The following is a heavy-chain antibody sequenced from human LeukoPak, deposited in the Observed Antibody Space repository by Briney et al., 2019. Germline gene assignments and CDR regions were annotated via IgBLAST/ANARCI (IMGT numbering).Heavy chain of an antibody. CDR1: GFTFSNYA. Sequence: GGSLRLSCAASGFTFSNYAMSWVRQAPGEGLEWVSGISGSGGSTHYSDSVKGRFTISRDNPKNTLYLQMNSLRAEDTAVYYCAKDSGSGTYYSANAFDIWGQGTMVTVSS. CDR3: AKDSGSGTYYSANAFDI. J-gene: IGHJ3*02. D-gene: IGHD3-10*01. CDR2: ISGSGGST. V-gene: IGHV3-23*01.